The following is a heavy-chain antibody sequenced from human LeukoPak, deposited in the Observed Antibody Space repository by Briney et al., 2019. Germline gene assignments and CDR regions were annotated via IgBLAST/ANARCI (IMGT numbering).Heavy chain of an antibody. CDR2: INPNSGGT. V-gene: IGHV1-2*02. Sequence: GASVKVSCKASGHTFTGYYMHWVRQAPGQGLEWMGWINPNSGGTNYAQKFQGRVTMTRDTSTSTVYMELSSLRSEDTAVYYCARESSSGWYMYWGQGTLVTVSS. CDR3: ARESSSGWYMY. D-gene: IGHD6-19*01. J-gene: IGHJ4*02. CDR1: GHTFTGYY.